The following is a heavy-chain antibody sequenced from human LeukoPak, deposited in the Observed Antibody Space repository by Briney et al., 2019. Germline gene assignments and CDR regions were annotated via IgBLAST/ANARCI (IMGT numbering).Heavy chain of an antibody. V-gene: IGHV7-4-1*02. CDR1: GYTFTSYA. J-gene: IGHJ4*02. CDR3: ARAFIEYCSSTSCYTHFDY. D-gene: IGHD2-2*02. CDR2: TNTNTGNP. Sequence: ASVKVSCKASGYTFTSYAMNWVRQAPGQGLEWMGWTNTNTGNPTYAQGFTGRFVFSLDTSVSTAYLQISSLKAEDTAVYYCARAFIEYCSSTSCYTHFDYWGQGTLVTVSS.